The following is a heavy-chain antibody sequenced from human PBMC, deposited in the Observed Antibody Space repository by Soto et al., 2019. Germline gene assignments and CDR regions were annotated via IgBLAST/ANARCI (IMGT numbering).Heavy chain of an antibody. V-gene: IGHV3-23*01. CDR1: GFTFSSYA. Sequence: EVQLLESGGGLVQPGGSLRLSCAASGFTFSSYAMSWVRQAPGKGLEWVSAISGSGGSTYYADSVKGRFTISRDNSKNTLYLQMNSLRAEDTAVYYCAKDEGNVLLWFGELPVRWFDPWGQGTLVTVSS. CDR2: ISGSGGST. D-gene: IGHD3-10*01. J-gene: IGHJ5*02. CDR3: AKDEGNVLLWFGELPVRWFDP.